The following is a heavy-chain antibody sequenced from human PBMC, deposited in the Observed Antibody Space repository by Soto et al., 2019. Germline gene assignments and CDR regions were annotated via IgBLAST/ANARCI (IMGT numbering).Heavy chain of an antibody. Sequence: QTGGSLRLSCAASGFTFSNYAMNWVRQAPGKGLEWVSGFGVGGNYIYYADSVKGRFTISRDNSKNTLYLQMNSLRAEDTAVYYCAKDDGYSSGWPYFDYWGQGTLVTVSS. D-gene: IGHD6-19*01. J-gene: IGHJ4*02. CDR1: GFTFSNYA. V-gene: IGHV3-23*01. CDR3: AKDDGYSSGWPYFDY. CDR2: FGVGGNYI.